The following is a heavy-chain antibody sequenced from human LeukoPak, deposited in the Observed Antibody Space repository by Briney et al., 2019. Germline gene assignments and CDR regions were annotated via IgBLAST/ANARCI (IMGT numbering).Heavy chain of an antibody. CDR1: GGSISSYY. CDR3: ARRLGSGYWGWFDP. J-gene: IGHJ5*02. Sequence: SEALSLTCTVSGGSISSYYWSWIRQPPGKGLEWIGYIYYSGSTNYNPSLKSRVTISVDTSKNQFSLKLSSVTAADTAVYYCARRLGSGYWGWFDPWGQGTLVTVSS. V-gene: IGHV4-59*08. D-gene: IGHD3-22*01. CDR2: IYYSGST.